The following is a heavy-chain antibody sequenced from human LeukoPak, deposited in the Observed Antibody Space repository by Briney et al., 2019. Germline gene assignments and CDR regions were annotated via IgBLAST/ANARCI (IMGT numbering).Heavy chain of an antibody. J-gene: IGHJ4*02. V-gene: IGHV3-15*01. D-gene: IGHD2-21*02. CDR1: GFTFSNAW. CDR2: IKSKTDGGTT. CDR3: TTGRRGGDCYLY. Sequence: GGSLRLSCAASGFTFSNAWMSWVRQAPGRGLEWVGRIKSKTDGGTTDYAAPVKGRFTISRDDSKNTLYLQMNSLKTEDTAVYYCTTGRRGGDCYLYWGQGTLVTVSS.